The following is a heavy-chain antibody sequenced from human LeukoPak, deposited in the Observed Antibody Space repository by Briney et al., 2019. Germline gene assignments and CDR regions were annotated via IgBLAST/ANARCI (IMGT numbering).Heavy chain of an antibody. CDR1: GFTFNTYA. Sequence: GGSLRLSCAASGFTFNTYAINWVRQAPGKGLEWVSAISGSGGSTYYADSVKGRFTISRDNSKNTLYLQMNSLGAEGTAVYYCAKALGAARRPDAFDIWGQGTMVTVSS. CDR3: AKALGAARRPDAFDI. CDR2: ISGSGGST. J-gene: IGHJ3*02. D-gene: IGHD6-6*01. V-gene: IGHV3-23*01.